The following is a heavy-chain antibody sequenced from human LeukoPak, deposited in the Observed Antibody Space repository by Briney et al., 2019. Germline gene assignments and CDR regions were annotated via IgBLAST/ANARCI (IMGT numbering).Heavy chain of an antibody. D-gene: IGHD5-18*01. V-gene: IGHV3-73*01. J-gene: IGHJ4*02. CDR3: TSGGGYSYGSDLDY. CDR2: IRSKANSYAT. Sequence: GGSLRLSCAASGFTFSGSAIHWVRQASGKGLEWVGRIRSKANSYATAYAASVKGRFTISRDDSKNTAYLQMNSLKTEDTAVYYCTSGGGYSYGSDLDYWGQGTLVTVSS. CDR1: GFTFSGSA.